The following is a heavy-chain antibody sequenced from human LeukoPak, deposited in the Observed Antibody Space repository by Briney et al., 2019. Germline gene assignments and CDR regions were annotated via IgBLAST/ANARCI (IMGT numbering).Heavy chain of an antibody. Sequence: SETLSLTCAVYGGSFSGYYWSWIRQPPGKGLEWIGYIHYSGSTNYNPSLKSRVTISVDTSKNQFSLKLSSVTAADTAVYYCARQSRTTVTTFDYYYYGMDVWGQGTTVTVSS. D-gene: IGHD4-17*01. CDR3: ARQSRTTVTTFDYYYYGMDV. V-gene: IGHV4-59*08. J-gene: IGHJ6*02. CDR2: IHYSGST. CDR1: GGSFSGYY.